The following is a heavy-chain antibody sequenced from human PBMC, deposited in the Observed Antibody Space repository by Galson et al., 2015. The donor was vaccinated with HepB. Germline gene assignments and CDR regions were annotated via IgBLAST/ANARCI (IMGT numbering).Heavy chain of an antibody. V-gene: IGHV5-10-1*01. CDR1: GYSFLNYW. Sequence: QSGAEVKKPGESLRISCKGSGYSFLNYWITWVRQMPGKGLEWMGRIDPSDSYTNYSPSFQGHVTISADKSTTTAYLQWSSLKASDTAMYYCARLHWGSSPYYKYAMDVWGQGTTVTVSS. CDR3: ARLHWGSSPYYKYAMDV. CDR2: IDPSDSYT. J-gene: IGHJ6*02. D-gene: IGHD7-27*01.